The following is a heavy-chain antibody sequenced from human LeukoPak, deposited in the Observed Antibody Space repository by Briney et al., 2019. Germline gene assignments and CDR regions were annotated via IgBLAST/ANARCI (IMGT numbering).Heavy chain of an antibody. Sequence: GASVKVSCKASGGTFSSYAISWVRQAPGQGLEWMGRIIPILGIANYAQKFQGRVTITADKSTSTAYMELSSLRSEDTAVYYCARSPLQQLVWDYWGKGTLVTVPS. J-gene: IGHJ4*02. CDR2: IIPILGIA. CDR3: ARSPLQQLVWDY. CDR1: GGTFSSYA. D-gene: IGHD6-13*01. V-gene: IGHV1-69*04.